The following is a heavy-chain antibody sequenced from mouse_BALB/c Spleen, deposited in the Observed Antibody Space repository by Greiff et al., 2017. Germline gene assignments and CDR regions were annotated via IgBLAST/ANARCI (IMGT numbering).Heavy chain of an antibody. CDR1: GFTFSSYG. V-gene: IGHV5-6*01. J-gene: IGHJ3*01. Sequence: EVQVVESGGDLVKPGGSLKLSCAASGFTFSSYGMSWVRQTPDKRLEWVATISSGGSYTYYPDSVKGRFTISRDNAKNTLYLQMSSLKSEDTAMYYCARRDYDVWFAYWGQGTLVTVSA. D-gene: IGHD2-4*01. CDR2: ISSGGSYT. CDR3: ARRDYDVWFAY.